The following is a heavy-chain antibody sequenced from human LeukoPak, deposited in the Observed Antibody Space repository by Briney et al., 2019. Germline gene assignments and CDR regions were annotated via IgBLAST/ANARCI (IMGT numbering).Heavy chain of an antibody. CDR3: AKGDYGSPDAFDI. V-gene: IGHV3-9*03. Sequence: GRSLRLSCAASGFTFDDYAMHWVRQAPGKGLEGVSGISWNSGSIVYADSVKGRFTISRDNAKNSLYLQMNSLRAEDMALYYCAKGDYGSPDAFDIWGQGTMVTVSS. J-gene: IGHJ3*02. CDR2: ISWNSGSI. CDR1: GFTFDDYA. D-gene: IGHD4/OR15-4a*01.